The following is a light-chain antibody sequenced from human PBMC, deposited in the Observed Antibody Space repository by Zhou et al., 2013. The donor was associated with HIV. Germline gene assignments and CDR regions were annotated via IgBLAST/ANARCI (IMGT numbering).Light chain of an antibody. V-gene: IGKV1-39*01. CDR1: QNISTF. Sequence: DIQMTQSPSSLSASVGDRVTITCRASQNISTFLNWYQQKPGKAPQLLIHSASTLQGGVPSRFTGRASGTDFTLTINSLHPDDFATYYCHQSHSLPVTFGQGTKVEV. CDR3: HQSHSLPVT. CDR2: SAS. J-gene: IGKJ1*01.